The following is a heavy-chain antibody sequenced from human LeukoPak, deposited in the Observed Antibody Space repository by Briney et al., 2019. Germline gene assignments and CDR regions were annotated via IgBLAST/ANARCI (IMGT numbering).Heavy chain of an antibody. CDR2: ISSSGTTI. V-gene: IGHV3-48*01. CDR1: GFTFSRYS. Sequence: GGSLRLSCAASGFTFSRYSMNWVRQAPGKGLEWISYISSSGTTIYYADSVQGRFIISRDNARNSLYLQMNSLRAEDTAIYYCAKFGYCTSASCYTDWFDPWGQGTLVTVSS. J-gene: IGHJ5*02. CDR3: AKFGYCTSASCYTDWFDP. D-gene: IGHD2-2*02.